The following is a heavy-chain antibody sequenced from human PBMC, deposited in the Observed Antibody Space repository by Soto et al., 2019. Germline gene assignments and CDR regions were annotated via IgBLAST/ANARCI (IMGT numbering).Heavy chain of an antibody. V-gene: IGHV4-31*03. CDR2: IYYSGST. J-gene: IGHJ6*02. D-gene: IGHD1-1*01. CDR3: ARGQLEREYYYYGMDV. CDR1: GGSISSGGYY. Sequence: SETLSLTCTVSGGSISSGGYYWSWIRHHPGKGLEWIGYIYYSGSTYYNPSLKSRVTISVDTSKNQFSPKLSSVTAADTAVYYCARGQLEREYYYYGMDVWGQGNTVTVSS.